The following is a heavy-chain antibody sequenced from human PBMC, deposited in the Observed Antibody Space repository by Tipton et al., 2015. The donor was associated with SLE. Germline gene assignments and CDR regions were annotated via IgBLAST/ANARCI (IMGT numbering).Heavy chain of an antibody. J-gene: IGHJ4*02. D-gene: IGHD5-24*01. V-gene: IGHV4-39*07. Sequence: TLSLTCTVSGGSISSSSYYWGWIRQPPGKGLEWIGSIYYSGSTYYNPSLKSRVTISVDTSKNQFSPKLSSVTAADTAVYYCAREGSRRDGYKYFDYWGQGTLVTVSS. CDR2: IYYSGST. CDR3: AREGSRRDGYKYFDY. CDR1: GGSISSSSYY.